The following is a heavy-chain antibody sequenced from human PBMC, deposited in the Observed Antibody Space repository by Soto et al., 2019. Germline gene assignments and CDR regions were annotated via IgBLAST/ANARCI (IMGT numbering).Heavy chain of an antibody. J-gene: IGHJ4*02. V-gene: IGHV3-53*04. CDR1: GFTVSSNY. CDR2: IYSGGST. CDR3: ARSAGGQQLEDYFDY. D-gene: IGHD6-13*01. Sequence: GGSLGLSCAASGFTVSSNYMSWVRQAPGKGLEWVSVIYSGGSTYYADSVKGRFTISRHNSKNTLYLQMNSLRAEDTAVYYCARSAGGQQLEDYFDYWGQGTLVTVSS.